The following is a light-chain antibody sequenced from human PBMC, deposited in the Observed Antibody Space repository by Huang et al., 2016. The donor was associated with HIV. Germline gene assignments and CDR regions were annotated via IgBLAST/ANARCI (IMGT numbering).Light chain of an antibody. Sequence: EIVLTQSPGTLSLSPGESATLSCRASQSVISTYLAWYQQNPGQAPRLLIFGASSRATDIPDRFTGSGSGTEFTLTISRLEPEDFAIYYCQQYDSSQGITFGQGTRLEIK. CDR3: QQYDSSQGIT. CDR2: GAS. J-gene: IGKJ5*01. CDR1: QSVISTY. V-gene: IGKV3-20*01.